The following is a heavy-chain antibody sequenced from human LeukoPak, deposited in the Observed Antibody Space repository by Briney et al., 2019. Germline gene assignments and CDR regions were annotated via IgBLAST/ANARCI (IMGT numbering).Heavy chain of an antibody. Sequence: SETLSLTCAVYGGSFSGYYWSWIRQPPGKGLEWIGETNHSGSTNYNPSLKSRVTISVDTSKNQFSLKLSSVTAADTAVYYCARGLSYDSSGYYSADAFDIWGQGTMVTVSS. J-gene: IGHJ3*02. D-gene: IGHD3-22*01. CDR1: GGSFSGYY. CDR2: TNHSGST. V-gene: IGHV4-34*01. CDR3: ARGLSYDSSGYYSADAFDI.